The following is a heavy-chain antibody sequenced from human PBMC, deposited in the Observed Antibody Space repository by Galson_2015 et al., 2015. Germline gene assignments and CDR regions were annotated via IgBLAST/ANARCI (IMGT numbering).Heavy chain of an antibody. CDR2: ISYDGSNK. Sequence: SLRLSCAASGFTFSSYAMHWVRQAPGKGLEWVAVISYDGSNKYYADSVKGRFTISRDNSKNTLYLQMNSLRAEDTAVYYCARVSAMEENAFDIWGQGTMVTVSS. CDR1: GFTFSSYA. V-gene: IGHV3-30-3*01. CDR3: ARVSAMEENAFDI. D-gene: IGHD5-18*01. J-gene: IGHJ3*02.